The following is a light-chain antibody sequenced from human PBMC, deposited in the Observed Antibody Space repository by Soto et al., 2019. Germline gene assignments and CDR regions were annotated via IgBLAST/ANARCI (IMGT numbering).Light chain of an antibody. J-gene: IGKJ1*01. CDR2: GAS. V-gene: IGKV3-15*01. Sequence: EVVMTQSPATLSVSPGERATLSCRASQSVSSNLAWYQQQPGQAPRLLIYGASTRATGIPARFSGSGSGTEFTLTISILQSEDFAVYYCQQYNNWPRTFGQGTKAEIK. CDR3: QQYNNWPRT. CDR1: QSVSSN.